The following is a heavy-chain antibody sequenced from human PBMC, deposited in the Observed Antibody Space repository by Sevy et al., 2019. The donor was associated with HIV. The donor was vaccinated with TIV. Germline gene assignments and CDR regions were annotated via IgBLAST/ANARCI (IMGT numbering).Heavy chain of an antibody. V-gene: IGHV3-9*01. CDR2: ISWNSGRV. D-gene: IGHD3-22*01. CDR3: AKDITMIVVADVHFDY. CDR1: GFTFDDYA. Sequence: GGSLGLSCAASGFTFDDYAMHWVRQTPGRGLEWVSGISWNSGRVGYADSVKGRFTISRDNAKNSLYLQMNSLRVEDTALYFCAKDITMIVVADVHFDYWGQGTLVTVSS. J-gene: IGHJ4*02.